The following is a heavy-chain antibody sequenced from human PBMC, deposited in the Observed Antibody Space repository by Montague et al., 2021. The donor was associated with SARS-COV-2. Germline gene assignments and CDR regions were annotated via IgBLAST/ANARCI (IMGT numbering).Heavy chain of an antibody. Sequence: SETLSLTCTVSGGSITRNYYWGWIRQPPGKGLEWVGNIYYSGTTFINPSLQSRVTISVDASKNQCSLHLTSVTAADTAVYYWARPLVRGVPKAFDIWGQGALVIVSS. CDR2: IYYSGTT. CDR3: ARPLVRGVPKAFDI. V-gene: IGHV4-39*01. CDR1: GGSITRNYY. D-gene: IGHD3-10*01. J-gene: IGHJ3*02.